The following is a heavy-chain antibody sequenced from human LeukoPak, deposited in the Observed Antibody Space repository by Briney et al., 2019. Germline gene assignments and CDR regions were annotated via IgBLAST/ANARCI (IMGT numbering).Heavy chain of an antibody. Sequence: GGSLRLSCAASGFTFSDYYMSWIRQAPGKGLEWVSYISSSGSTIYCADSVKGRFTISRDNAKNSLYLQMNSLRAEDTAVYYCARHTVTTGGPGLSRVYFDYWGQGTLVTVSS. CDR3: ARHTVTTGGPGLSRVYFDY. J-gene: IGHJ4*02. CDR2: ISSSGSTI. CDR1: GFTFSDYY. D-gene: IGHD4-11*01. V-gene: IGHV3-11*04.